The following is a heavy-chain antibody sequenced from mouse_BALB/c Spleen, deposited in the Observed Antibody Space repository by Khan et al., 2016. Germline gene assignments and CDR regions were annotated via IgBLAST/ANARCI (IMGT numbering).Heavy chain of an antibody. J-gene: IGHJ4*01. CDR1: GYTFTSYW. Sequence: QVQLQQSGAELARPGASVKLSCKATGYTFTSYWMQWVKQRPGQGLEWIGAIYPGDGDTRYTQKFKGKATLTADKSSSTAYMQLSSLASEDSAVYYWVRGGYYGSSPGDYWGQGTSVTVSS. V-gene: IGHV1-87*01. D-gene: IGHD1-1*01. CDR3: VRGGYYGSSPGDY. CDR2: IYPGDGDT.